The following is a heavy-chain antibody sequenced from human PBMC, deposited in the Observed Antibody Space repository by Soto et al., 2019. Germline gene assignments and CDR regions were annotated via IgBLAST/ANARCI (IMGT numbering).Heavy chain of an antibody. J-gene: IGHJ1*01. CDR2: IWYDGSNK. CDR3: ASGVVPAATAEYFQH. D-gene: IGHD2-2*01. CDR1: GFTFSSYG. V-gene: IGHV3-33*01. Sequence: GGSLRFSCAASGFTFSSYGMHWVRQAPGKGLEWVAVIWYDGSNKYYVDSVKGRFTISRDNSKNTLYLQMNSLRAEDTAVYYCASGVVPAATAEYFQHWGQGTLVTVSS.